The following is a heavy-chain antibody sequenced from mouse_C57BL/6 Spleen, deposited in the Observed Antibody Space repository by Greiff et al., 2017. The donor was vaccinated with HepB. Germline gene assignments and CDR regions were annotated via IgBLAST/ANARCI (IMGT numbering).Heavy chain of an antibody. J-gene: IGHJ2*01. Sequence: QVHVKQSGAELVRPGASVKLSCKASGYTFTDYYINWVKQRPGQGLEWIARIYPGSGNTYYNEKFKGKATLTAEKSSSTAYMQLSSLTSEDSAVYFCARERVTLDYWGQGTTLTVSS. CDR3: ARERVTLDY. D-gene: IGHD2-5*01. CDR1: GYTFTDYY. CDR2: IYPGSGNT. V-gene: IGHV1-76*01.